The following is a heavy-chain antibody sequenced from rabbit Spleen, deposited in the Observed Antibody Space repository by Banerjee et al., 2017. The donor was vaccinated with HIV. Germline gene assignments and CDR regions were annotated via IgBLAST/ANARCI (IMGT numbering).Heavy chain of an antibody. CDR1: GFTFSSQNW. Sequence: QEKLVESGGDLVKTEGSLTLTCTASGFTFSSQNWMCWVRQAPGKGLELIACIYTGDGNTYHASWAKGRFTISRSTSLNTVDLKMPSLTAADTATYFCARRDYVNYGSFDLWGPGTLVTVS. CDR2: IYTGDGNT. V-gene: IGHV1S43*01. CDR3: ARRDYVNYGSFDL. D-gene: IGHD2-1*01. J-gene: IGHJ4*01.